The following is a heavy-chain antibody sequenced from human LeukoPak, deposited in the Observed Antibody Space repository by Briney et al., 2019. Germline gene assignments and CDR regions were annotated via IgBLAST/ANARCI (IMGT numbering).Heavy chain of an antibody. D-gene: IGHD6-13*01. CDR2: IYHSGST. CDR3: AINPGIAAAGTTDY. V-gene: IGHV4-4*02. Sequence: SGTLSLTCAVSGGPISSSNWWSWVRQPPGKGLEWIGEIYHSGSTNYNPSLKSRVTISVDKSKNQFSLKLTSVTAADTAVYYCAINPGIAAAGTTDYWGQGILVTVSS. J-gene: IGHJ4*02. CDR1: GGPISSSNW.